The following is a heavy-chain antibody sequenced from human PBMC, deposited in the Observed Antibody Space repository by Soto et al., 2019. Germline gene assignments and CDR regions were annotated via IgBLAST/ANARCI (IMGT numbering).Heavy chain of an antibody. CDR2: ISPNSGAT. D-gene: IGHD1-7*01. CDR3: ARVRNWNYPDAFDI. Sequence: GASAKVSCKASGYTFTDYYIHRVRQAPGQGLEWMGWISPNSGATNNAQKFQGRVTMTRDASTSTAYMELRSLRSDDTAVYYCARVRNWNYPDAFDIWGQGTMVTVSS. CDR1: GYTFTDYY. V-gene: IGHV1-2*02. J-gene: IGHJ3*02.